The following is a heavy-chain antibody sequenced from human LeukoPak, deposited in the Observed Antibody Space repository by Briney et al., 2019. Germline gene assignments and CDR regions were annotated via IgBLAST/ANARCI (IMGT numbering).Heavy chain of an antibody. Sequence: SVKVSCKASGGTFSSYAISWVRQAPGQGLEWMGGIIPIFGTANYAEKFQGRVTITADESTSTAYMELSSLRSEDTAVYYCARQAATPKNAFDIWGQGTMVTVSS. CDR3: ARQAATPKNAFDI. J-gene: IGHJ3*02. D-gene: IGHD6-25*01. CDR1: GGTFSSYA. CDR2: IIPIFGTA. V-gene: IGHV1-69*01.